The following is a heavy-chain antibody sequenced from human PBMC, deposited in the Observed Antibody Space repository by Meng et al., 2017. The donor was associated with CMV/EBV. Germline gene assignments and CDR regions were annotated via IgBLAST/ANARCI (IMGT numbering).Heavy chain of an antibody. V-gene: IGHV3-30*02. D-gene: IGHD3-3*01. CDR1: GFTFSSYG. Sequence: GESLKISCAASGFTFSSYGMHWVRQAPGKGLEWVAFIRYDGSNEYYADSVKGRFTISRDNAKNSLYLQMNSLRAEDTAVYYCARASYDFWSGYSPYYYYGMDVWGQGTTVTVSS. CDR2: IRYDGSNE. CDR3: ARASYDFWSGYSPYYYYGMDV. J-gene: IGHJ6*02.